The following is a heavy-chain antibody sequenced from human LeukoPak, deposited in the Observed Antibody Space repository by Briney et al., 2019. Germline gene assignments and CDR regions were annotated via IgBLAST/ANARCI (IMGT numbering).Heavy chain of an antibody. J-gene: IGHJ4*02. Sequence: SETLSLTCTVSGGSISSSSYYWGWIRQPPGKGLEWIGSIYYSGSTYYNPSHKSRVTISVDTSKNQFSLKLSSVTAADTAVYYCARQVRDSSPGLYFDYWGQGTLVTVSS. CDR1: GGSISSSSYY. V-gene: IGHV4-39*01. D-gene: IGHD3-22*01. CDR2: IYYSGST. CDR3: ARQVRDSSPGLYFDY.